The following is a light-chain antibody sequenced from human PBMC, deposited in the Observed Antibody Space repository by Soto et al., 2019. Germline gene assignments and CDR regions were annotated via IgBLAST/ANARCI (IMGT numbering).Light chain of an antibody. V-gene: IGKV3-15*01. J-gene: IGKJ5*01. CDR1: QSVSSN. CDR3: QQYDNWIT. Sequence: EIVMTQSPATLAGSPGKRATLCCRATQSVSSNLAWYQQKPGQAPRLLIYGASTRATGIPARFSGSGSGTEFTLTFSSLQSEDFAVYYCQQYDNWITFGQGTRLEIK. CDR2: GAS.